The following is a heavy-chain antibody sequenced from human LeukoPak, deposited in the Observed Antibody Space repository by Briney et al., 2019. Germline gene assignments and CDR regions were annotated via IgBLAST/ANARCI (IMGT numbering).Heavy chain of an antibody. V-gene: IGHV3-23*01. CDR2: ISGSGSST. CDR3: AKGSYGSGYYHYMDV. J-gene: IGHJ6*03. CDR1: GFTFSTYA. Sequence: PGRSLRLSCAASGFTFSTYAMSWVRQAPGKGLEWVSGISGSGSSTYYADSVKGRFTISRDNSKNTLSLQMNSLRAEDTAVHYCAKGSYGSGYYHYMDVWGKGTTVTVSS. D-gene: IGHD3-10*01.